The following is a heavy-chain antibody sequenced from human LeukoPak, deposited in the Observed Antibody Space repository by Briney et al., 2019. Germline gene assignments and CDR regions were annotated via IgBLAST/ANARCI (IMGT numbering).Heavy chain of an antibody. D-gene: IGHD6-13*01. CDR1: GFTFDDYA. J-gene: IGHJ4*02. CDR2: ISGDGGST. V-gene: IGHV3-43*02. Sequence: GGSLRLSCAASGFTFDDYAMHWVRQAPGKGPEWVSLISGDGGSTYYADSVKGRFTISRDNSKNSLYLQMNSLRTEDTALYYCAKGEIAAAGYYFDYWGQGTLVTVSS. CDR3: AKGEIAAAGYYFDY.